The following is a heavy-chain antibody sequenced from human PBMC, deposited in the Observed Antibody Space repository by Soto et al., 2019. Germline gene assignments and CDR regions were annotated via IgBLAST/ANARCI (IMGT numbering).Heavy chain of an antibody. D-gene: IGHD3-9*01. CDR2: ISGSGGST. Sequence: GGSLRLSCAASGFTFSNYVMSWVRQAPGKGLEWVSAISGSGGSTYYADSVKGRFTISRDNSKNMLYLQMNSLRAEDTAVYYCASIRYFDWFHLYYFDYWGQGTLVTVSS. V-gene: IGHV3-23*01. CDR3: ASIRYFDWFHLYYFDY. J-gene: IGHJ4*02. CDR1: GFTFSNYV.